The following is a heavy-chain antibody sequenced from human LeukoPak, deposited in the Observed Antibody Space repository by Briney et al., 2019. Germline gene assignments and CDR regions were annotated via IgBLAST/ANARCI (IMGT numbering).Heavy chain of an antibody. J-gene: IGHJ4*02. CDR2: ISGTGVGT. CDR3: AKNNWNDMPFVDY. Sequence: GGSLRLSCAASGFTFRNSAMSWVRQAPGKGQEWVSTISGTGVGTFYADSVKGRLTISRDNPKNTLYLQMNSLRAEDTAVYYCAKNNWNDMPFVDYWGQGTLVTVSS. CDR1: GFTFRNSA. V-gene: IGHV3-23*01. D-gene: IGHD1-20*01.